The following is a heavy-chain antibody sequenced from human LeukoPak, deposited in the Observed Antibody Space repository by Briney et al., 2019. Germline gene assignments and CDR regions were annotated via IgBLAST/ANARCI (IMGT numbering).Heavy chain of an antibody. CDR3: AKVGGGHDY. Sequence: GRSLRLSCAASGLTFSSYGMHWVRQAPGKGLEWVAVISYDGSNKYYADSVKGRFTISRDNSKNTLYLQMNSLRAEDTAVYYCAKVGGGHDYWGQGTLVTVSS. J-gene: IGHJ4*02. D-gene: IGHD2-15*01. V-gene: IGHV3-30*18. CDR2: ISYDGSNK. CDR1: GLTFSSYG.